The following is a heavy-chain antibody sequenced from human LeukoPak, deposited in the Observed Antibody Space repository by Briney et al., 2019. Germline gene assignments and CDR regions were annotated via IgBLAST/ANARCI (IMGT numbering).Heavy chain of an antibody. CDR3: ARGSSAYCGGDCYDY. CDR2: IYYSGST. J-gene: IGHJ4*02. Sequence: SQTLSLTCTVSGGSISSGGYYWSWIRQHPGKGLEWIGYIYYSGSTYYNPSLKSRVTISVDTSKNQFSLKLSSVTAPDTAVYYCARGSSAYCGGDCYDYWGQGTLVTVSS. D-gene: IGHD2-21*01. V-gene: IGHV4-31*03. CDR1: GGSISSGGYY.